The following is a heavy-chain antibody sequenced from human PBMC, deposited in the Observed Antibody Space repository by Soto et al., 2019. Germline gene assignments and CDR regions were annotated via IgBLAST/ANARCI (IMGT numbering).Heavy chain of an antibody. Sequence: QITLNESGPTQVKPRQTLTLTCTFSGFSLTTSGVGVGWIRQSPGKAPEWLALIYWDDDKRYSPSLKSRLTITKDTSKNQVVLTMAVVDPADTATYYCAHRVLRTVFGLVTTTAIYFDSWGQGTPVAVSS. CDR3: AHRVLRTVFGLVTTTAIYFDS. CDR2: IYWDDDK. D-gene: IGHD3-3*01. V-gene: IGHV2-5*02. CDR1: GFSLTTSGVG. J-gene: IGHJ4*02.